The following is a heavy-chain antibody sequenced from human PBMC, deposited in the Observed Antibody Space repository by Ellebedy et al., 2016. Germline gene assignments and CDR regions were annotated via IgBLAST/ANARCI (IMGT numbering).Heavy chain of an antibody. D-gene: IGHD2-2*01. J-gene: IGHJ6*03. Sequence: GESLKISCATSGFSFSSYSMNWVRQAPGKGLEWVSSISSTSSYIYYADSVQGRFTISRDNAKNSLYLQMNSLRAADTAIYYCVPAAKGAYYYFMDVWGKGTTVTVSS. V-gene: IGHV3-21*01. CDR1: GFSFSSYS. CDR2: ISSTSSYI. CDR3: VPAAKGAYYYFMDV.